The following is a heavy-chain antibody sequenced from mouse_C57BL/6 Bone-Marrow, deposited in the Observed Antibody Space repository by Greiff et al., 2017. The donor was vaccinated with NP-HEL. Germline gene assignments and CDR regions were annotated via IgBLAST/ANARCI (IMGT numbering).Heavy chain of an antibody. CDR3: TYWYFDV. Sequence: EVKLMESGAELVRPGASVKLSCTASGFNIKDDYMHWVKQRPEQGLEWIGWIDPENGDTEYASKFQGKATITADTSSNTAYLQLSSLTSEDTADYYCTYWYFDVWGTGTTVTVSS. J-gene: IGHJ1*03. CDR2: IDPENGDT. CDR1: GFNIKDDY. V-gene: IGHV14-4*01.